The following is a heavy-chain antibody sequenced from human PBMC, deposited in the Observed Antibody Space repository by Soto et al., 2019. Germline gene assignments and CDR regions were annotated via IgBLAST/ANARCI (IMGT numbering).Heavy chain of an antibody. CDR3: VIFLNPFRFKNGADNAFDF. CDR2: TYYRSKWYN. CDR1: GDSVSSNSAA. J-gene: IGHJ3*01. D-gene: IGHD2-21*01. V-gene: IGHV6-1*01. Sequence: SQTLSLTCAISGDSVSSNSAAWNWIRQSQSRGLEWLGRTYYRSKWYNDYAVSVKSRITINPDTSKNQFSLQLNSVTPEDMSCYYCVIFLNPFRFKNGADNAFDFWGQGTMVTVSS.